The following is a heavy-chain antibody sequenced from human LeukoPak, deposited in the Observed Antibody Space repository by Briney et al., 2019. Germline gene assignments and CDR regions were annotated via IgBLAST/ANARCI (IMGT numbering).Heavy chain of an antibody. CDR2: IYYSGST. CDR3: AREGYSSSWRADY. D-gene: IGHD6-13*01. V-gene: IGHV4-39*07. Sequence: PSETLSLTCTVSGGSISSSSYYWGWLRQPPGKGLEWIGSIYYSGSTYYNPSLKSRVTISVDTSKNQFSLKLSSVTAADTAVYYCAREGYSSSWRADYWGQGTLVTVSS. J-gene: IGHJ4*02. CDR1: GGSISSSSYY.